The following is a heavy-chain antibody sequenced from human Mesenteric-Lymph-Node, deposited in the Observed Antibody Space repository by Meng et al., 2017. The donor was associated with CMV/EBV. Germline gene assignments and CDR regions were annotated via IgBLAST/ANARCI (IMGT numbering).Heavy chain of an antibody. CDR1: GFTFGDYA. D-gene: IGHD2-2*02. CDR2: IYSGGST. Sequence: GESLKISCTASGFTFGDYAMSWVRQAPGKGLEWVSVIYSGGSTYYADSVKGRFTISRDNAKNSLYLQMNSLRAEDTAVYYCARAVVVPAAILSYYYYGMDVWGQGTTVTVSS. CDR3: ARAVVVPAAILSYYYYGMDV. J-gene: IGHJ6*02. V-gene: IGHV3-66*01.